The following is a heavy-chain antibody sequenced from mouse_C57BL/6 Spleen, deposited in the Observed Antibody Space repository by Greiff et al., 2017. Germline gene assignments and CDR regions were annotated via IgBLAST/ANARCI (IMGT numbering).Heavy chain of an antibody. CDR3: TTPCNYGYDGDY. V-gene: IGHV14-4*01. Sequence: VQLQQSGAELVRPGASVKLSCTASGFNIKDDYMHWVKQRPEQGLEWIGWIDPENGDTEYASKFQGKATITADTSSNTAYLQLSSLTSEDTAVYYCTTPCNYGYDGDYWGQGTTLTVSS. J-gene: IGHJ2*01. D-gene: IGHD1-2*01. CDR1: GFNIKDDY. CDR2: IDPENGDT.